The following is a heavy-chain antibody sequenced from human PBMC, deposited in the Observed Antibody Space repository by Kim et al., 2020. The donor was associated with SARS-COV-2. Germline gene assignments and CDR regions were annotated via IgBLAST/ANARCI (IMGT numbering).Heavy chain of an antibody. J-gene: IGHJ2*01. V-gene: IGHV4-59*01. CDR2: IYYSGRT. CDR3: ARDGGYSNV. D-gene: IGHD6-13*01. Sequence: SETLSLTCTGSGGSISSYYWSWIRQPPGKGLEWIGYIYYSGRTNYNPSLKRRVTISVDTSKNQLSLKLSSVTAADTAVYYCARDGGYSNVWGRGTLVTFS. CDR1: GGSISSYY.